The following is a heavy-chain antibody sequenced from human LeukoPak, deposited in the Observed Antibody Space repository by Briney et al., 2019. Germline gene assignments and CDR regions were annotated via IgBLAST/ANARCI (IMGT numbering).Heavy chain of an antibody. CDR1: GFTGSSNY. Sequence: PGGSLRLSCAASGFTGSSNYMSWVRQAPGKGLEWVSVHYSGGSTYYADSVKGRFTISRGNSKSTLYIKMNSLRADDTAVYYCARAKPKNMVRGLIMRRESRYYFDYWGQGTLVTVSS. J-gene: IGHJ4*02. CDR2: HYSGGST. CDR3: ARAKPKNMVRGLIMRRESRYYFDY. V-gene: IGHV3-53*01. D-gene: IGHD3-10*01.